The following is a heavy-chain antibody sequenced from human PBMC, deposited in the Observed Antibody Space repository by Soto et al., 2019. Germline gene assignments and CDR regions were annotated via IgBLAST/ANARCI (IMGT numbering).Heavy chain of an antibody. D-gene: IGHD1-26*01. CDR2: IIPIFGTA. V-gene: IGHV1-69*06. CDR1: GGTFISYA. CDR3: ASDRRWELLRHYYYGRDI. J-gene: IGHJ6*02. Sequence: WASVKLSCKASGGTFISYAISWVRQAPGQGLEWMGGIIPIFGTANYAQKFQGRVTITADKSTSTAYMELSSLRSEDTAVYYCASDRRWELLRHYYYGRDIWGQGTPVTVS.